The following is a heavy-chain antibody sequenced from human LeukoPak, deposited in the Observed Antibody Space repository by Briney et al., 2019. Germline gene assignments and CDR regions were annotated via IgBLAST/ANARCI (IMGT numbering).Heavy chain of an antibody. CDR1: GFTFSSYA. V-gene: IGHV3-30-3*01. CDR2: ISYDGSNK. J-gene: IGHJ4*02. Sequence: GGSLRLSCAASGFTFSSYAMHWVRQAPGKGLEWVAVISYDGSNKYYADSVKGRFTISRDNSKNTLYLQMNSLRAEDTAVYYCARGLHTMRDRLPVGYWGQGTLVTVSS. CDR3: ARGLHTMRDRLPVGY. D-gene: IGHD3-22*01.